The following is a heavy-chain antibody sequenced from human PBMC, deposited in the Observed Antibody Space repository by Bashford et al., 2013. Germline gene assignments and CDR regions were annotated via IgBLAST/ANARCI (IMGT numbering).Heavy chain of an antibody. Sequence: ASVKVSCKASGYTFNSFDITWVRQATGQGLEWMGWMNPNSANTGYAQKFQGRVTMTRDTSTSTAYMELSSLTSEDTAVYYCGRGGTMIIDGMDVWGQGTTVTVSS. D-gene: IGHD3-22*01. J-gene: IGHJ6*02. CDR1: GYTFNSFD. V-gene: IGHV1-8*01. CDR2: MNPNSANT. CDR3: GRGGTMIIDGMDV.